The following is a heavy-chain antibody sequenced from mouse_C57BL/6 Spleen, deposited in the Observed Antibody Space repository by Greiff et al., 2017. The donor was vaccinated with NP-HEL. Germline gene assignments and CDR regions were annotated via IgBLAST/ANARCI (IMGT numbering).Heavy chain of an antibody. V-gene: IGHV1-82*01. D-gene: IGHD3-2*02. Sequence: VQLQESGPELVKPGASVKISCKASGYAFSSSWMNWVKQRPGKGLEWIGRIYPGDGDTNYNGKFKGKATLTADKSSSTAYMQLSSLTSEDSAVYFCARREAQAWFAYWGQGTLVTVSA. CDR3: ARREAQAWFAY. J-gene: IGHJ3*01. CDR1: GYAFSSSW. CDR2: IYPGDGDT.